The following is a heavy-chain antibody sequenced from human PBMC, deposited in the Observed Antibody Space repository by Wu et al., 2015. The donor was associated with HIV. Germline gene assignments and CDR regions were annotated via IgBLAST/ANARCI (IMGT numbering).Heavy chain of an antibody. CDR1: GYSFPSYY. CDR2: VNTSGGKT. D-gene: IGHD2-15*01. Sequence: QVQLVQSGAEVKKPGASVELSCRASGYSFPSYYIHWVRQAPGQGLEWMGIVNTSGGKTRYAQKFEGRISMTRDTSTSTVKMELSGLTSEDTAIYFXARDSGACCGGSRSPPDSRSGMDVWGQGTTIIVSS. CDR3: ARDSGACCGGSRSPPDSRSGMDV. J-gene: IGHJ6*02. V-gene: IGHV1-46*01.